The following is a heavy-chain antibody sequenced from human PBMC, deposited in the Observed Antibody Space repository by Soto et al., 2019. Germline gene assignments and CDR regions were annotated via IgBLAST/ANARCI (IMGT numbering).Heavy chain of an antibody. J-gene: IGHJ4*02. CDR3: AKDIKAGTTRVPYFDY. Sequence: GGSLRLSCAASGFTFDDYAMHWVRQAPGKGLEWVSGISWNSGSIGYADSVKGRFTISRDNAKNSLYLQMNSLRAEDTALYYCAKDIKAGTTRVPYFDYWGQGTLVTVSS. CDR1: GFTFDDYA. V-gene: IGHV3-9*01. CDR2: ISWNSGSI. D-gene: IGHD1-7*01.